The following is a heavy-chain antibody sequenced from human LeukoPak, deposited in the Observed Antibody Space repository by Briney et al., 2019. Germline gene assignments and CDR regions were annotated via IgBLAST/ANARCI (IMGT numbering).Heavy chain of an antibody. Sequence: GGSLRLSCAASGITFSRFWMSWVRQAPGKGLQWVANINEDGSEKHYVDSVKGRFTISRDNAENSLYLQMNSLRAEDTAVYYCASGGHLDWWGQGALVTAAS. J-gene: IGHJ4*02. CDR3: ASGGHLDW. CDR2: INEDGSEK. CDR1: GITFSRFW. V-gene: IGHV3-7*03. D-gene: IGHD3-16*01.